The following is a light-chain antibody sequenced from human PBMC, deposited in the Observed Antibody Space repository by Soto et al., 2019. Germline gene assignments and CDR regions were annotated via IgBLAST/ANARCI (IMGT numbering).Light chain of an antibody. CDR3: QQRSNWPRT. V-gene: IGKV3-11*01. CDR1: QSVTNY. J-gene: IGKJ1*01. CDR2: DVS. Sequence: EIVLTQSQGTLSLSPCEGATLSSSASQSVTNYFARYQQKPGQAPRLLIYDVSNRATGIPARFSGSGSGTDFTLTISSLQPEDFAVYYCQQRSNWPRTSGQGTKVDIK.